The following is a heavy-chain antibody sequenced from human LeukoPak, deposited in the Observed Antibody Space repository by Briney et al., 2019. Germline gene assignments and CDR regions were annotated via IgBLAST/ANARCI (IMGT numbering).Heavy chain of an antibody. Sequence: GGSLRLSCAASGFTFSSYWMHWVRQAPGKGRVWVSRINSDGSSTSYADSVKGRFTLSRDNAKNTLYLQINSLRAEDTAVYYCARGVVYCSSTSCYWWFDPWGQGTLVTVSS. CDR1: GFTFSSYW. V-gene: IGHV3-74*01. CDR3: ARGVVYCSSTSCYWWFDP. J-gene: IGHJ5*02. D-gene: IGHD2-2*01. CDR2: INSDGSST.